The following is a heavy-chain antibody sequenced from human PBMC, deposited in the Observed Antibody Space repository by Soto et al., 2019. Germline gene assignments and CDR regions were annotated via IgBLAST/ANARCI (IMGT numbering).Heavy chain of an antibody. CDR2: IRSKAYGGTT. J-gene: IGHJ6*02. CDR1: GFTFGDYA. V-gene: IGHV3-49*04. Sequence: LRLSCTASGFTFGDYAMSWVRHARVKGLDWVGFIRSKAYGGTTEYAASVKGRFTISRDDSKSIAYLQMNSLKTEDTAVYYCTTNTYYDFWSGPGYYSYGMDVWGQGTTVTVSS. CDR3: TTNTYYDFWSGPGYYSYGMDV. D-gene: IGHD3-3*01.